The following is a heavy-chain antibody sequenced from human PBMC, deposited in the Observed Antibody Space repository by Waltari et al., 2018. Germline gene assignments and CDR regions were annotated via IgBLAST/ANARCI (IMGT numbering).Heavy chain of an antibody. V-gene: IGHV3-30*02. J-gene: IGHJ6*03. D-gene: IGHD6-13*01. CDR3: ARYSSTQDYYYMDV. Sequence: QVQLVESGGGVVQPGGSLRLSCAASGFTFSSYGMHWVRQAPGKGLVWVAFIRYDGSNKYYADSVKGRFTISRDNSKNTLYLQMNSLRAEDTAVYYCARYSSTQDYYYMDVWGKGTTVTVSS. CDR1: GFTFSSYG. CDR2: IRYDGSNK.